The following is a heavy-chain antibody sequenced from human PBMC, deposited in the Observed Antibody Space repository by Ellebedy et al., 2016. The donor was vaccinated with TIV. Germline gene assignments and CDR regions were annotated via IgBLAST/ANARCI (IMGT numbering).Heavy chain of an antibody. CDR1: GFTVSSNY. J-gene: IGHJ4*02. CDR2: IYSDADGGDT. Sequence: GESLKISCSASGFTVSSNYMNWVRQAPGKGLEWVSVIYSDADGGDTYYADSVQGRFTISRDNSTNTLYLQMNSLRAEDTAVYYCARDAADSGGKFDYWGQGALVTVSS. D-gene: IGHD4-23*01. V-gene: IGHV3-53*01. CDR3: ARDAADSGGKFDY.